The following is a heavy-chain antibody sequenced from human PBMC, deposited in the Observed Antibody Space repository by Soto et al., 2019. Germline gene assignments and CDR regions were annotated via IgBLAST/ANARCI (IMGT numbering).Heavy chain of an antibody. Sequence: SETLSLTCTVSGGSISSYYWSWIRQPAGKGLEWIGRIYSSGSTNYNPSLKSRVTMSVDTSKNQFSLKLSSVTAADTAVYYCARSGGWYGEAVYYFDYWGQGTLVT. CDR2: IYSSGST. V-gene: IGHV4-4*07. CDR3: ARSGGWYGEAVYYFDY. CDR1: GGSISSYY. D-gene: IGHD6-19*01. J-gene: IGHJ4*02.